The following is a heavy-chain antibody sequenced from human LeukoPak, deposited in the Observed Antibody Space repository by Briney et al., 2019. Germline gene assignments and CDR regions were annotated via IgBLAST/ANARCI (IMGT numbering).Heavy chain of an antibody. J-gene: IGHJ3*02. Sequence: GASVKVSCKVSGYTLTELSMHWVRQAPGKGLEWMGGFDPEDGETIYAQKFQGRVTMTEDTSTDTAYMELNSLRDEDTAVYYCAKDGHSRNSLWDPFDIWGQGTMVTVSS. D-gene: IGHD6-13*01. CDR1: GYTLTELS. CDR2: FDPEDGET. CDR3: AKDGHSRNSLWDPFDI. V-gene: IGHV1-24*01.